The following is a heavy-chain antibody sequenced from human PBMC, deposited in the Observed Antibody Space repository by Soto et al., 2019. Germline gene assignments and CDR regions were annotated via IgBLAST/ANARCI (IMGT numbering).Heavy chain of an antibody. V-gene: IGHV1-58*01. Sequence: GASVKVSCKASGFTFTSSAVQWVRQARGQRLGWIGWIVVGSGNTNYAQKFQERVTITRDMSTSTAYMELSSLRSEDTAVYYCAADAGIAVAGSDYWGQGTLVTVSS. J-gene: IGHJ4*02. CDR2: IVVGSGNT. CDR1: GFTFTSSA. CDR3: AADAGIAVAGSDY. D-gene: IGHD6-19*01.